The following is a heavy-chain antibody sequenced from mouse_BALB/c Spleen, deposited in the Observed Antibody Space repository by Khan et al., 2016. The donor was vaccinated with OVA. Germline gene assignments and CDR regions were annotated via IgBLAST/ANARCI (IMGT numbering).Heavy chain of an antibody. CDR2: VNPNTGGT. CDR3: ARWYDFFAY. CDR1: GYSFTLYY. V-gene: IGHV1-26*01. D-gene: IGHD2-14*01. Sequence: VQLKQSGPDLVKPGASVKISCKASGYSFTLYYMSWVKQSHGKSLEWIGRVNPNTGGTDHNQEFKGKAILTVDKSSNTAYMELRSLTSEDSAVYYCARWYDFFAYWGQGTLVTVSA. J-gene: IGHJ3*01.